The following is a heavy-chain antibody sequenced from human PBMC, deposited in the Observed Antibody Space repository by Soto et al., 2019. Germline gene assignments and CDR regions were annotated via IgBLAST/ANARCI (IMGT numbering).Heavy chain of an antibody. CDR3: ARHILEWLVIDY. D-gene: IGHD3-3*01. Sequence: PSETLSLTCTVSGGSISSGDYYWSWIRQPPGKGLEWIGYIYYSGSTNYNPSLKSRVTISVDTSKNQFSLKLSSVTATDTAVYYCARHILEWLVIDYWGQGTLVTVSS. J-gene: IGHJ4*02. CDR1: GGSISSGDYY. CDR2: IYYSGST. V-gene: IGHV4-30-4*01.